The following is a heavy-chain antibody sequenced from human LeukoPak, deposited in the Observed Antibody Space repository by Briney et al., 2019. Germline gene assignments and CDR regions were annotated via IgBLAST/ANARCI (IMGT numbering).Heavy chain of an antibody. CDR2: ISSNGGST. D-gene: IGHD2-2*01. CDR1: GFTFSSYA. J-gene: IGHJ5*02. V-gene: IGHV3-64D*06. Sequence: GGSLRLSCSASGFTFSSYAMHWVRQAPGKGLEYVSAISSNGGSTYCADSVKGRFTISRDNSKNTLYLQMSSLRAEDAAVYYCVKGVVVPAATGFDPWGQGTLVTVSS. CDR3: VKGVVVPAATGFDP.